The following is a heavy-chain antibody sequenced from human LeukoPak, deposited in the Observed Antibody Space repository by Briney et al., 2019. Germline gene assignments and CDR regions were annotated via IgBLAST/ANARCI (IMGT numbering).Heavy chain of an antibody. J-gene: IGHJ6*03. V-gene: IGHV3-7*01. Sequence: ETLSLTCAVYGGSFSGYYWSWIRQPPGKGLEWVANIKQDGSEKYYVDSVKGRFTISKDNAKNSLYLQMNSLRAEDTAVYYCARDGFWSGYSDYYYYMDVWGKGTTVTVSS. CDR3: ARDGFWSGYSDYYYYMDV. CDR2: IKQDGSEK. D-gene: IGHD3-3*01. CDR1: GGSFSGYY.